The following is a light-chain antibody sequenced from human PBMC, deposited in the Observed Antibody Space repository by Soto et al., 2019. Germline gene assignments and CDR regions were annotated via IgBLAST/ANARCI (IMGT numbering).Light chain of an antibody. CDR1: QSASYN. Sequence: EIVMTQSPATLSVSPGETATLSCRASQSASYNLAWYPQKPCQGPRLLIYGAFTRATGIPARFSGSGSGTEFTLTISSLQSEDVAVYYGQQYKNWPPLTFGGGTKVEIK. CDR3: QQYKNWPPLT. J-gene: IGKJ4*01. CDR2: GAF. V-gene: IGKV3-15*01.